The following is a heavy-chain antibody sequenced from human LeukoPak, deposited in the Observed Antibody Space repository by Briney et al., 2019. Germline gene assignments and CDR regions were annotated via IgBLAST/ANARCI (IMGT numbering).Heavy chain of an antibody. Sequence: GRSLRLSCAASGFTFSSYGMHWVRQAPGKGLEWVAVIWSDGSNKYYADSVKGRFTISRDNSKNTQYLQMNSLRAEDTAVYYCARSRASSGLFGYWGQGTLVTVSS. CDR3: ARSRASSGLFGY. D-gene: IGHD6-19*01. CDR2: IWSDGSNK. V-gene: IGHV3-33*01. J-gene: IGHJ4*02. CDR1: GFTFSSYG.